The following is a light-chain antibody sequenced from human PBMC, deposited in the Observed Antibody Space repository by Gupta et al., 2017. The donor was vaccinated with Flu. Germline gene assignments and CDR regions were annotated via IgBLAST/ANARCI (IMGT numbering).Light chain of an antibody. Sequence: VLTQSPASLSLSPGERATLSCRASQSIGASLAWYRQKVGQPPRLLIYDASTRATGIPARFSGSGAGTDFNLTISSREPEDFEVYYCQHRTVGHPGATFGQGTKVEVK. J-gene: IGKJ1*01. V-gene: IGKV3-11*01. CDR3: QHRTVGHPGAT. CDR1: QSIGAS. CDR2: DAS.